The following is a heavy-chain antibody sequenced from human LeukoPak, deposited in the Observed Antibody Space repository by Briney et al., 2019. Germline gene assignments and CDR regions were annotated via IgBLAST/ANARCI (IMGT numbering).Heavy chain of an antibody. CDR2: IYYSGST. D-gene: IGHD5-18*01. CDR3: ARGEQLTSEY. J-gene: IGHJ4*02. V-gene: IGHV4-39*07. Sequence: PSETLSLTCTVSGGSISSSSYYWGWIRQPPGKGLEWIGSIYYSGSTYYNPSLKSRVTISVDTSKNQFSLKLSSVTAADTAVYYCARGEQLTSEYWGQGTLVTVSS. CDR1: GGSISSSSYY.